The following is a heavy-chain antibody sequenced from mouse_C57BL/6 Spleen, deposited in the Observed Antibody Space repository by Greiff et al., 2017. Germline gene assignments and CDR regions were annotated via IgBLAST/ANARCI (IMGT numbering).Heavy chain of an antibody. CDR1: GFSLTSYG. CDR2: IWRGGST. J-gene: IGHJ4*01. CDR3: AKKGDYSEAMDD. D-gene: IGHD2-12*01. V-gene: IGHV2-5*01. Sequence: QVHVKQSGPGLVQPSQSLSITCTVSGFSLTSYGVHWVRQSPGTGLEWLGVIWRGGSTDDNAAFMSRLSITKDNSKRQVFFKMNSLQADDTTIYYCAKKGDYSEAMDDWGQGTSVTVSS.